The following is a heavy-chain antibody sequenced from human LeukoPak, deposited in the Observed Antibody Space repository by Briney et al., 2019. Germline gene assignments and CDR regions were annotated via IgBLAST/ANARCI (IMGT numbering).Heavy chain of an antibody. V-gene: IGHV5-51*01. Sequence: PGESLKISCKGSGYSFTSYWIAWVRQTPGKGLEWMGIIYPGDSATRYSPSFQGQVTISADKSISTAYLQWSSLKASDTAMYYCARHADSSGLGDAFDIWGHGTMVTVSS. J-gene: IGHJ3*02. CDR3: ARHADSSGLGDAFDI. CDR1: GYSFTSYW. CDR2: IYPGDSAT. D-gene: IGHD3-22*01.